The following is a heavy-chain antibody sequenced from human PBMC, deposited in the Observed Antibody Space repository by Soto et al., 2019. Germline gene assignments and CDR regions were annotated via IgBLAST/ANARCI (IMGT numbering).Heavy chain of an antibody. V-gene: IGHV4-59*01. J-gene: IGHJ5*02. CDR1: SGSISSYY. CDR3: ARALDTSVRQSWFDP. CDR2: IYYSGST. D-gene: IGHD6-6*01. Sequence: SETLSLTCTVSSGSISSYYWSWIRQPPGKGLEWIGYIYYSGSTNYNPSLKSRVTISVDTSKNPFSLKLRSVTAADTAVYYCARALDTSVRQSWFDPWGQGTLVTVSS.